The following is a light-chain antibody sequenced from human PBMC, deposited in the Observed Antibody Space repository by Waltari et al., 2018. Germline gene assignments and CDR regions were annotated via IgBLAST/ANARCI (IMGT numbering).Light chain of an antibody. CDR1: QSLRSSF. Sequence: EIVLTQSTGTLSLSPGERATLSCRPSQSLRSSFLAWYQHKPPQAPRLLIYGVSSRATGIPDRFSGSGSGTDFTLTLTRLEPEDFAVYFCQHYGDSPRTFGQGTKVEIK. J-gene: IGKJ1*01. V-gene: IGKV3-20*01. CDR3: QHYGDSPRT. CDR2: GVS.